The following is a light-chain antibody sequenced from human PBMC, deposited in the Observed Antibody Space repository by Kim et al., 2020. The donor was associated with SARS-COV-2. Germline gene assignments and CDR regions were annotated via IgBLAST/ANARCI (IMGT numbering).Light chain of an antibody. CDR3: QQYSGTWT. Sequence: EIVLTQSPGTLSLSPGERATLSCRASQTVSGSYLTWYQQKAGQAPRLLIYTASTRATDIPDRFSGSGSGTDFTLTISRLEPEDFAMYYCQQYSGTWTFGQGTKVDIK. V-gene: IGKV3-20*01. CDR1: QTVSGSY. J-gene: IGKJ1*01. CDR2: TAS.